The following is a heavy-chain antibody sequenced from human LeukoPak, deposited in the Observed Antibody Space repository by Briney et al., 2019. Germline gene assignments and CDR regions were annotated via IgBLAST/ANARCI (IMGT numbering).Heavy chain of an antibody. J-gene: IGHJ4*02. V-gene: IGHV3-23*01. CDR1: GFTFSSYA. D-gene: IGHD3-22*01. CDR3: AKGIITMIVVACFDY. CDR2: ISGSGDST. Sequence: PGGSLRLSCAASGFTFSSYAMSWVRQAPGKGLEWVSAISGSGDSTYYGDSVKGRFTISRDNSKNTLYLQMNSLRAEDTAVYYCAKGIITMIVVACFDYWGQGTLVTVSS.